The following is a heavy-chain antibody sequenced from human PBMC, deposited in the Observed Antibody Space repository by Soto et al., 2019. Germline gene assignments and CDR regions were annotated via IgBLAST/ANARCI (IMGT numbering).Heavy chain of an antibody. V-gene: IGHV4-39*01. CDR3: ASWYQLLSHPPNQATDY. D-gene: IGHD2-2*01. J-gene: IGHJ4*01. CDR1: GVSISSNSYY. CDR2: IYYGGST. Sequence: PSETLSLTCTFSGVSISSNSYYCGWIRQPPGKGLEWIGSIYYGGSTYHNPSLKSRVTISVDTSKNQFSLKLSSVTAADTAVYYCASWYQLLSHPPNQATDYWSEGTPVAVXS.